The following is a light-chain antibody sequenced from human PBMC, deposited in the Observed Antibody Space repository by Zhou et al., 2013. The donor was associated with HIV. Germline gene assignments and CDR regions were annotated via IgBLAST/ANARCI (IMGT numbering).Light chain of an antibody. CDR2: AVS. CDR3: QQYGTSPS. V-gene: IGKV3-20*01. CDR1: QSISRDY. J-gene: IGKJ1*01. Sequence: EIVLTQSPGTLSLSPGERATLSCRASQSISRDYLAWYQQKPGQAPRLLIYAVSSRTTGIPDRFSGSGSGTDFTLTISRLEPEDFAMYYCQQYGTSPSFGLRDQGGNQT.